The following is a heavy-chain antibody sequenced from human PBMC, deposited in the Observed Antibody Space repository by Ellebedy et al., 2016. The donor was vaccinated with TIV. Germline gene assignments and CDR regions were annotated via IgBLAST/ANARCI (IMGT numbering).Heavy chain of an antibody. J-gene: IGHJ3*02. D-gene: IGHD6-13*01. V-gene: IGHV1-24*01. CDR3: ARGKSSWDNDAFDI. Sequence: AASVKVSCKVSGYTLTELSMHWVRQAPGKGLEWMGGFDPEDGETIYAQKFQGRVTMTEDTSTDTAYMELSSLRSEDTAVYYCARGKSSWDNDAFDIWGQGTMVTVSS. CDR1: GYTLTELS. CDR2: FDPEDGET.